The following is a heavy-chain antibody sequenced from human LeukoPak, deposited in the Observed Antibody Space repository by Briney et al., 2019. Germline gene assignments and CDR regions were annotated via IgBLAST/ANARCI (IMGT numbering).Heavy chain of an antibody. J-gene: IGHJ3*02. D-gene: IGHD1-26*01. CDR3: VRDGELPYDAYDI. Sequence: ASVKISCKTSGDKITNHGISWVRQAPGQGLEWMGWISGYRGITKYGQKFQGRVTLTTDTSTDVANMELRSLRPDDTAVYYCVRDGELPYDAYDIWGQGTMVTVSS. CDR1: GDKITNHG. CDR2: ISGYRGIT. V-gene: IGHV1-18*01.